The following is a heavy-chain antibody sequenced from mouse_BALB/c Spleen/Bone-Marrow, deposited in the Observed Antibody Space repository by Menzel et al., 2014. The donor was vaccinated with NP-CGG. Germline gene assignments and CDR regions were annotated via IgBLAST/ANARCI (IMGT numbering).Heavy chain of an antibody. D-gene: IGHD2-14*01. CDR2: ISSYYGDA. V-gene: IGHV1-67*01. Sequence: VQLQQSGAELVRPGVSVKISCKGSGYTFTDYAVLWVKQSHTKSLEWIGLISSYYGDATYNQKFKGKATMTVDKSSSTAFLELARLTSEDSAIYYCARSGKVRNAMDYWGQGTSVTVSS. CDR1: GYTFTDYA. J-gene: IGHJ4*01. CDR3: ARSGKVRNAMDY.